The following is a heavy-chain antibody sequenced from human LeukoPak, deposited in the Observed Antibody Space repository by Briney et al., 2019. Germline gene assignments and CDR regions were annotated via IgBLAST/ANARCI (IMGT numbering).Heavy chain of an antibody. V-gene: IGHV3-21*04. J-gene: IGHJ4*02. Sequence: GGSLRLSCAASGFTFSSYSMNWVRQAPGKGLEWVSSISSSSSYIYYADSVKGRFTISRDNAKNSLYLQMNSLRAVDTALYYCAKAQRAYSDYTFLDYWGQGTLVTVSS. CDR3: AKAQRAYSDYTFLDY. CDR2: ISSSSSYI. CDR1: GFTFSSYS. D-gene: IGHD4-11*01.